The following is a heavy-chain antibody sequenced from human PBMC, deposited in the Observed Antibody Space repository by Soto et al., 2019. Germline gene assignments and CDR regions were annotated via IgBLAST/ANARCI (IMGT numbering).Heavy chain of an antibody. Sequence: QVQLVESGGGVVQPGRSLRLSCAASGFTFSSYGMHWVRQAPGKGLEWVAVIWCDGSNKYYADSVKGRFTISRDNSKNTLYLQMNSLRAEDTAVYYCARDSGIAARNDNFDYWGQGTLVTVSS. CDR3: ARDSGIAARNDNFDY. CDR2: IWCDGSNK. V-gene: IGHV3-33*01. J-gene: IGHJ4*02. CDR1: GFTFSSYG. D-gene: IGHD6-6*01.